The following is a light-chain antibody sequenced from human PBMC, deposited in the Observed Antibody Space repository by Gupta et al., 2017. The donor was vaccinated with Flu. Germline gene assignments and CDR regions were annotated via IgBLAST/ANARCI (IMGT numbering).Light chain of an antibody. CDR3: QQRSNWPT. CDR1: QSVSSY. V-gene: IGKV3-11*01. J-gene: IGKJ1*01. CDR2: DAS. Sequence: EIVLTQSPATLSLSPGERATLSCRASQSVSSYLAWYQQKPGQAPRLLIYDASNRATGIPARFSGSGYGTDFTLTSSSLEPEDCAVYYCQQRSNWPTFGQGTXVEIK.